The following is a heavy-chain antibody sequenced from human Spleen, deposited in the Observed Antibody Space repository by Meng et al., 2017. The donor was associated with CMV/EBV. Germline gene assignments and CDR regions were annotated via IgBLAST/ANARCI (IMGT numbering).Heavy chain of an antibody. V-gene: IGHV7-4-1*02. Sequence: QVQLVQSGSELKKPGASVKGSCKASGYPFTTYALNWVPQAPGQGLEWMGRINNNTGNPSYDQGFTGRFVFSLDTSVSTAYLQIISLKAEDTAVYYCVRVRLTKHDEIPSGYYVANWGQGALVTVSS. CDR2: INNNTGNP. CDR1: GYPFTTYA. CDR3: VRVRLTKHDEIPSGYYVAN. J-gene: IGHJ4*02. D-gene: IGHD3-9*01.